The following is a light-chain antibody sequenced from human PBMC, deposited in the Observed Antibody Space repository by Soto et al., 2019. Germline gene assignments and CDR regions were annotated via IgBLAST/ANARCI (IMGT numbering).Light chain of an antibody. CDR1: SSDVGGYNY. CDR3: SSYRTSNTLV. Sequence: SALTQRASVSGSPGQSITISCTGTSSDVGGYNYVSWYQQNPGKAPKLMIYDVTNRPSGVSNRFSGSKSGNTASLTISGLQAEDEADYYYSSYRTSNTLVFGNGTKVTVL. CDR2: DVT. V-gene: IGLV2-14*01. J-gene: IGLJ1*01.